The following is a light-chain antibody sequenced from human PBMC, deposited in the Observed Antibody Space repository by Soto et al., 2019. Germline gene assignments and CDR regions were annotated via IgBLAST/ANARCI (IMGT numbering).Light chain of an antibody. CDR1: QSVSRY. CDR2: AAS. J-gene: IGKJ1*01. CDR3: QQYNNWPRT. V-gene: IGKV3-15*01. Sequence: IVMTQFPATLSLSFGDRVTISCRASQSVSRYLAWYQQKPGQAPRLLIHAASTRRTSIPARFSGSGSGTEFSLTISSLKSEDVTAYYCQQYNNWPRTFGQGTKVDIK.